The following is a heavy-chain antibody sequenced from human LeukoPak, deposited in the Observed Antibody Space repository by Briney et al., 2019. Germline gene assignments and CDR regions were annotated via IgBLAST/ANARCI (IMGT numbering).Heavy chain of an antibody. CDR2: RSYDGSNK. V-gene: IGHV3-30-3*01. CDR1: GFSFSSYA. D-gene: IGHD3-22*01. Sequence: PGGSLRLSCAVSGFSFSSYAMHWVRQAPGKGLDWVAVRSYDGSNKYYADSVKGRFTISRDNSRSTLYLQMNSLRAEDTAVYYCARDSFSGTYYYDGSDHWGQGTLVTVSS. J-gene: IGHJ4*02. CDR3: ARDSFSGTYYYDGSDH.